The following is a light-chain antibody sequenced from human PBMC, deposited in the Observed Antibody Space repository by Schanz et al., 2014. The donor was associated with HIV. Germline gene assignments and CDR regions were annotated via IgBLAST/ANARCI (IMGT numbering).Light chain of an antibody. Sequence: QSALTQPASASGSRGQSVTISCTGTSSDVGHYDYVSWYQQHPGKAPKLMIYDVNIRPSGVSNRFSGSKSGNTASLTISGLQAEDEADYYCNSYTSSSTPLVFGGGTKLTVL. V-gene: IGLV2-14*03. J-gene: IGLJ3*02. CDR3: NSYTSSSTPLV. CDR1: SSDVGHYDY. CDR2: DVN.